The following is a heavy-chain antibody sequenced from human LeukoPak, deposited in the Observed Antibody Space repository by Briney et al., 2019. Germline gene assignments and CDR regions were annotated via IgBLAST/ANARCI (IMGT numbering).Heavy chain of an antibody. D-gene: IGHD4/OR15-4a*01. J-gene: IGHJ4*02. Sequence: GASVKVSCKASGFTFTSSAMQWVRQARGQRLEWIGWIVVGSGNTNYAQKFQERVTITRDMSTSTAYMELSSLRSDDTAVYYCASGDYGDPPLNYWGQGTLVTVSS. CDR2: IVVGSGNT. CDR3: ASGDYGDPPLNY. V-gene: IGHV1-58*02. CDR1: GFTFTSSA.